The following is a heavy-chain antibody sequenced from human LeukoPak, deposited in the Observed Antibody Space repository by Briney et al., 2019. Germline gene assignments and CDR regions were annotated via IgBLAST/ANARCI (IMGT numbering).Heavy chain of an antibody. J-gene: IGHJ4*02. Sequence: PSETLSLTCTVSGGSISSSSYYWGWIRQPPGKGLEWIGSIYHSGSTYYNPSLKSRVTISVDTSKNQFSLKLSSVTAADTAVYYCARVVAAAGNGFDYWGQGTLVTVSS. D-gene: IGHD6-13*01. CDR1: GGSISSSSYY. CDR3: ARVVAAAGNGFDY. CDR2: IYHSGST. V-gene: IGHV4-39*07.